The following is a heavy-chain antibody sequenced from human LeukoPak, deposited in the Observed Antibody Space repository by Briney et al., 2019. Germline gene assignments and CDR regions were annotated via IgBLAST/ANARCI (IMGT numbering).Heavy chain of an antibody. Sequence: GESLKISCKGSGYSFTSYWIGWVRQMPGKSLEWMGIIYPGGSDTRYSPSFQGQVTISADKSISTAYLQWSSLKASDTAMYYCARIIAVAGTDWFDSWGQGTLVTVSS. J-gene: IGHJ5*01. CDR1: GYSFTSYW. V-gene: IGHV5-51*01. D-gene: IGHD6-19*01. CDR2: IYPGGSDT. CDR3: ARIIAVAGTDWFDS.